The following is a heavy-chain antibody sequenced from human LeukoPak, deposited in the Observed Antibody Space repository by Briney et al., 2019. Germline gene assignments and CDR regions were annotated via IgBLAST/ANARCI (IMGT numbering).Heavy chain of an antibody. CDR1: GFTFSSYA. Sequence: GGSLRLSCAASGFTFSSYAMHWVRQAPGKGLEWVAVISYDGSNIYYADSVKGRFTISRDNSKNTLYLQMNSLRAEDTAVYYCARVHSSGYYYLAYWGQGTLVTVSS. CDR3: ARVHSSGYYYLAY. V-gene: IGHV3-30-3*01. J-gene: IGHJ4*02. D-gene: IGHD3-22*01. CDR2: ISYDGSNI.